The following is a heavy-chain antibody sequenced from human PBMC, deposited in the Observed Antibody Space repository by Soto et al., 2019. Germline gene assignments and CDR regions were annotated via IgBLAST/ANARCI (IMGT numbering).Heavy chain of an antibody. CDR1: GFTFSNAW. CDR2: IKSNIDGGTT. CDR3: TTEWGLQDFGS. Sequence: GGSLRLSCAASGFTFSNAWMNWVRQAPGKGLEWVGHIKSNIDGGTTDYAAPVKGRFTISRDDSKNTLFLQMNSLKIEDTAVYFCTTEWGLQDFGSWGQGTPVTVSS. V-gene: IGHV3-15*07. D-gene: IGHD1-26*01. J-gene: IGHJ4*02.